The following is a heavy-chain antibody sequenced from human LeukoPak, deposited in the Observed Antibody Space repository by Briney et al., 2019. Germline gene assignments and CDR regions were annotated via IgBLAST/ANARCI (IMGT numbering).Heavy chain of an antibody. Sequence: SETLSLTCTVSGGSISSYYWSWIRQPPGKGLEWIGYIYYSGSTNYNPSLKSRVTISVDTSKNQFSLKLSSVTAADTAVYYCARDLHYGGNSGPYDYWGQGTLVTVSS. CDR1: GGSISSYY. D-gene: IGHD4-23*01. V-gene: IGHV4-59*01. J-gene: IGHJ4*02. CDR2: IYYSGST. CDR3: ARDLHYGGNSGPYDY.